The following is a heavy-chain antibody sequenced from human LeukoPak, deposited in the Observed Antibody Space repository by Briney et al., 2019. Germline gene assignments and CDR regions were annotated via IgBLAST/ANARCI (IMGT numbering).Heavy chain of an antibody. CDR2: INRDERST. V-gene: IGHV3-74*01. Sequence: GGSLRLSCAPSGYTLRIYWMQWVPQAPQKGRVWVSHINRDERSTIYSDSVKSRFTSSRDNAKNTLYLQMNGVRTEDKAVSYCARVDGIVGATGPFDYWGQGTLVTVSS. CDR3: ARVDGIVGATGPFDY. J-gene: IGHJ4*02. CDR1: GYTLRIYW. D-gene: IGHD1-26*01.